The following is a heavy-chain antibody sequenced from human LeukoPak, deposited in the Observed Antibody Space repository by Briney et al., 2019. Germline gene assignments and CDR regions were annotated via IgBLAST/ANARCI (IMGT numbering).Heavy chain of an antibody. J-gene: IGHJ6*02. CDR2: LCESGGST. D-gene: IGHD3-10*01. CDR1: GFTSTNYA. Sequence: GGSLRLSCAASGFTSTNYAMSWVRQGPGKGLEWVSSLCESGGSTYYADSVRGRFTISRDTSKNTLYLQMNSLRVEDTALYYCATAVRGDLYYYGLGVWGRGTTVTVSS. V-gene: IGHV3-23*01. CDR3: ATAVRGDLYYYGLGV.